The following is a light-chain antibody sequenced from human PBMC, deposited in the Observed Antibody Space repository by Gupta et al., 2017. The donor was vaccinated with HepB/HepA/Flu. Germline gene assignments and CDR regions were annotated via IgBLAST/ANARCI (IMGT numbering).Light chain of an antibody. CDR1: SSDVGGYTS. CDR3: SSFTSTGTLVV. CDR2: DVN. Sequence: QSALPQPASVSGSPGQSITISCTGTSSDVGGYTSVSWYQQYPGKVPKLLIYDVNNRPSGVSDRFSGSKSGNTASLTISGLQAEDEAAYYCSSFTSTGTLVVFGGGTKLTVL. V-gene: IGLV2-14*03. J-gene: IGLJ2*01.